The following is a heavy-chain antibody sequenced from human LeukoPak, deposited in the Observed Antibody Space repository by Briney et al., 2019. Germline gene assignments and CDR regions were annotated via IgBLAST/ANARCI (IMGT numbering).Heavy chain of an antibody. CDR2: ISWNSGSI. V-gene: IGHV3-9*01. J-gene: IGHJ4*02. CDR1: GFTFDDYA. Sequence: PGGSPRLSCAASGFTFDDYAMHWVRQAPGKGLEWVSGISWNSGSIGYADSVKGRFTISRDNAKNSLYLQMNSLRAEDTALYYCAKAGYSSSWYLTAPFDYWGQGTLVTVSS. CDR3: AKAGYSSSWYLTAPFDY. D-gene: IGHD6-13*01.